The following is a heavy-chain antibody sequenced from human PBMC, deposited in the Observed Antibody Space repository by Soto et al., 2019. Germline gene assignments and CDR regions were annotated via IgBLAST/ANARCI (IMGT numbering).Heavy chain of an antibody. V-gene: IGHV3-64*01. CDR2: ISNNGAHT. CDR3: ARRGYGSRWPNVYMDV. Sequence: GGSLRVCWAASGCTFIDHEMHWVRQAPGKGLEYVSGISNNGAHTDYAKSVKGRFTISRDNSENTLYLQMGSLRAEDMALYYCARRGYGSRWPNVYMDVWGKGTTVTVSS. D-gene: IGHD6-13*01. CDR1: GCTFIDHE. J-gene: IGHJ6*03.